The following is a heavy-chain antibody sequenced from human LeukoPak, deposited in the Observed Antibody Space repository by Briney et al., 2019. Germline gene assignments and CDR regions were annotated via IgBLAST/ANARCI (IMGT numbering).Heavy chain of an antibody. Sequence: SETLSLTCAVYGGSFSGYYWSWIRQPPGKGMEWIGEINHSGSTNYNPSLKSRVTISVDTSKNQFSLKLSSVTAGDTAVYYCARGPIAVAVKSPRQGRRGFHWFDPWGQGTLVTVSS. D-gene: IGHD6-19*01. CDR3: ARGPIAVAVKSPRQGRRGFHWFDP. V-gene: IGHV4-34*01. CDR2: INHSGST. CDR1: GGSFSGYY. J-gene: IGHJ5*02.